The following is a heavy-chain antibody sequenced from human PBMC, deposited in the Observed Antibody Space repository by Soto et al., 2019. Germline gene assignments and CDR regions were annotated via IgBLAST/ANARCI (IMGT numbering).Heavy chain of an antibody. Sequence: GGSLRLSCAASGFTVSSNYMSWVRQAPGKGLEWVSVIYSGGSTYYADSVKGRFTISRDNSKNTLYLQMNSLRAEDTAVYYCARDNGGNSYYYYGMDVWGQGTTVPVYS. J-gene: IGHJ6*02. D-gene: IGHD2-21*02. CDR2: IYSGGST. CDR3: ARDNGGNSYYYYGMDV. CDR1: GFTVSSNY. V-gene: IGHV3-53*01.